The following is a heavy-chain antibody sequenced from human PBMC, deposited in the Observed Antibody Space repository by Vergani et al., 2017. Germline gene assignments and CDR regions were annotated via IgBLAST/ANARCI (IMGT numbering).Heavy chain of an antibody. CDR1: GGTFSSYT. CDR2: IIPILGIA. Sequence: QVQLVQSAAEVKKPGSSVKVSCKASGGTFSSYTISWVRQAPGQGLEWMGRIIPILGIANYAQKFQGRVTITADKSTSTAYMELSSLRSEDTAVYYCAGRRDGYIYYAFDIWGQGTMVTVSS. D-gene: IGHD5-24*01. V-gene: IGHV1-69*02. J-gene: IGHJ3*02. CDR3: AGRRDGYIYYAFDI.